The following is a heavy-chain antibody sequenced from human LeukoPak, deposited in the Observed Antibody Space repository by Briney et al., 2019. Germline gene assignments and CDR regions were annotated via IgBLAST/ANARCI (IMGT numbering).Heavy chain of an antibody. J-gene: IGHJ4*02. V-gene: IGHV3-7*03. Sequence: GGSLRLSCGASGFTFSSYWTMWVRQAPGKGLEWVATIKQDGSVKKYVDSVKGRFTISRDNAKNSLYLEMNSLRAEDTAVYYCAKGRFDYYGSGSTNLDYWGQGTLVTVSS. CDR3: AKGRFDYYGSGSTNLDY. D-gene: IGHD3-10*01. CDR1: GFTFSSYW. CDR2: IKQDGSVK.